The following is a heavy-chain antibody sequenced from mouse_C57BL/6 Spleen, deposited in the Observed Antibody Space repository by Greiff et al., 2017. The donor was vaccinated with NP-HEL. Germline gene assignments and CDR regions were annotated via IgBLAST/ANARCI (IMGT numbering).Heavy chain of an antibody. CDR1: GYTFTSYW. CDR2: IYPSDSET. V-gene: IGHV1-61*01. J-gene: IGHJ2*01. Sequence: QVQLQQPGAELVRPGSSVKLSCKASGYTFTSYWMGWVKQRPGQGLEWIGNIYPSDSETHYNQKFKDKATLTVDKSSSTAYMQLSSLTSEDSAVYYCARLDQYYFDYWGQGTTLTVSS. CDR3: ARLDQYYFDY.